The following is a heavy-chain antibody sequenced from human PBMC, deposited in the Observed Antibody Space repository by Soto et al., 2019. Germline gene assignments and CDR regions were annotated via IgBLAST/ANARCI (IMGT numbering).Heavy chain of an antibody. CDR2: NYYSGST. V-gene: IGHV4-59*01. CDR1: GGSISSYY. J-gene: IGHJ2*01. Sequence: QVQLQESGPGLVKPSETLSLTCTVSGGSISSYYWSWIRQPPGKGLEWIGYNYYSGSTNYNPSLKSRVTISVDTSKNQFSLKLSSVTAADTAVYYCARVGNGDYYWYFDLWGRGTLVTVSS. CDR3: ARVGNGDYYWYFDL. D-gene: IGHD4-17*01.